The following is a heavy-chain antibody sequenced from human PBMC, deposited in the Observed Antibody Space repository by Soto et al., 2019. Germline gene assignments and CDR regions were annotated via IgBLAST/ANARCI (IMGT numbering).Heavy chain of an antibody. CDR2: INWNGGST. J-gene: IGHJ6*03. Sequence: PGGSLRLSCAASGFTFDDYGMSWVRQAPGKGLEWVSGINWNGGSTGYADSVKGRFTISRDNAKNSLYLQMNSLRAEDTALYHCARHPQGLYHPNYYYYYYMDVWGKGTTVTVSS. D-gene: IGHD2-2*02. CDR1: GFTFDDYG. CDR3: ARHPQGLYHPNYYYYYYMDV. V-gene: IGHV3-20*01.